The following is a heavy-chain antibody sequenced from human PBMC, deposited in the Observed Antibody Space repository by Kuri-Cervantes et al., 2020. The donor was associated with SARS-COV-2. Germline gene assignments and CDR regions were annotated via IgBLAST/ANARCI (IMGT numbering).Heavy chain of an antibody. CDR3: ARWGVVTNSFDY. Sequence: SVKVSCKASGYTFTSYDINWVRQAPGQGLEWMGGIIPVFGTARYPQRFQGRVTMTTDESTTTDYMELSSLRSEDTAVYYCARWGVVTNSFDYWGQGTLVTVSS. CDR2: IIPVFGTA. CDR1: GYTFTSYD. J-gene: IGHJ4*02. V-gene: IGHV1-69*05. D-gene: IGHD2-21*02.